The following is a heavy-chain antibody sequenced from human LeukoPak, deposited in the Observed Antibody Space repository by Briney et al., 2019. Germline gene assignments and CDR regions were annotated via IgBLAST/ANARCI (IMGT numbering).Heavy chain of an antibody. CDR1: GGSISSYY. Sequence: SETLSLTCTVSGGSISSYYWSWIRQPAGKGLEWIGRIYTSGSTNYNPSLKSRVTMSVDTSKNQFSLKLSSVTAADTAAYYCARVGSDYGDNWGGYYFDYWGQGTLVTVSS. J-gene: IGHJ4*02. V-gene: IGHV4-4*07. CDR2: IYTSGST. D-gene: IGHD4-23*01. CDR3: ARVGSDYGDNWGGYYFDY.